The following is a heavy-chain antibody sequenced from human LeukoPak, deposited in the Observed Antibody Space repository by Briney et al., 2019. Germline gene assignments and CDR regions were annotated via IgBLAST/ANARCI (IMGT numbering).Heavy chain of an antibody. CDR1: GFTFSNYA. D-gene: IGHD3-10*01. J-gene: IGHJ4*02. CDR2: IDNNGDDT. Sequence: PGGSLRLSCSASGFTFSNYAMHWVRQAPGKGLEYVSAIDNNGDDTYYADSVRGRFTIFRDNSKDTLHLQMSSLRPEDTAVYYCVKDRYYGSGRYTFDFWGRGTLVTVSS. V-gene: IGHV3-64D*06. CDR3: VKDRYYGSGRYTFDF.